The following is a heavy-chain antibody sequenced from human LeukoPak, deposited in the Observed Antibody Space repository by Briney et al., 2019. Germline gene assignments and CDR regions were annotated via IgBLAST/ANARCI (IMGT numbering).Heavy chain of an antibody. CDR1: GGSISGYY. CDR2: IYYIGST. J-gene: IGHJ6*02. D-gene: IGHD3-3*01. Sequence: SETLSLTCTVSGGSISGYYWSRIRQPPGKGLEWIGDIYYIGSTNYNPSLKSRVTISVDTSKNQFSLNLSSVTAADTAVYYCARDRRFNGMDVWGQGTTVTVSS. CDR3: ARDRRFNGMDV. V-gene: IGHV4-59*01.